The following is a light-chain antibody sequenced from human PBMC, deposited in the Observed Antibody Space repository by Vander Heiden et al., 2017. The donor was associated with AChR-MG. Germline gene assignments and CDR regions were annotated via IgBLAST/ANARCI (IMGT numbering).Light chain of an antibody. J-gene: IGKJ2*01. CDR2: KAS. V-gene: IGKV1-5*03. CDR1: QGVSTW. CDR3: QQYDSFPYT. Sequence: DIQMTQSPSTLSASVGDRVTVTCRPSQGVSTWLAWYQQKPGKAPKLLVYKASSLESGVPSRFSGSGSGTEFTLTISSLQPDDFATYYCQQYDSFPYTFGQGTKLEIK.